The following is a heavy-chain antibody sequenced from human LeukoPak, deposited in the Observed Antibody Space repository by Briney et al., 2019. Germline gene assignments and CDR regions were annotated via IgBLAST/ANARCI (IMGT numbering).Heavy chain of an antibody. CDR1: GFTFSTYW. J-gene: IGHJ4*02. Sequence: GGSLRLSCADSGFTFSTYWIHSVRQTPGKGLDWVSRINPDGSYTSYADSVKGRFTISRDNARNTLYLQMDSLRVEDTALYYCAMDLAGYHDSWGQGTLVTVSS. CDR2: INPDGSYT. CDR3: AMDLAGYHDS. V-gene: IGHV3-74*01. D-gene: IGHD3-9*01.